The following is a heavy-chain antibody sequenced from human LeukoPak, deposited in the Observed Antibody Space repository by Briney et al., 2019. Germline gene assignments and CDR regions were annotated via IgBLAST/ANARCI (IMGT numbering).Heavy chain of an antibody. D-gene: IGHD1-26*01. Sequence: SETLSLTCTVSGGSISSYSWNWIRQPAGKGLEWIGRIYSSGTTTYNPSLKSRVIMSVDTSKSQFSLRLSSVTAADTAVYYCARASSGTYYYFDYWGQGTLVTVSS. CDR1: GGSISSYS. CDR3: ARASSGTYYYFDY. V-gene: IGHV4-4*07. CDR2: IYSSGTT. J-gene: IGHJ4*02.